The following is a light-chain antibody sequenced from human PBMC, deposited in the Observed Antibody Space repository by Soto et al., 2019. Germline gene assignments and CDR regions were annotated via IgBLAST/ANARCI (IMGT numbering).Light chain of an antibody. V-gene: IGKV3-15*01. CDR1: HSVSSS. Sequence: EIVNTQSSPTRSVSHIVRATLPCRASHSVSSSLAWYQQKPGKAPRLLISGASTRAAGIPARFSGSGSGTEFTLTISSLQSEDFAVYYCQHCNTWPWTFGQGTKVDI. CDR3: QHCNTWPWT. CDR2: GAS. J-gene: IGKJ1*01.